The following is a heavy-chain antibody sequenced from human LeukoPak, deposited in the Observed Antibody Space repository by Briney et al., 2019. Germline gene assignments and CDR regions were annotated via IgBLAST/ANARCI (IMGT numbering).Heavy chain of an antibody. J-gene: IGHJ5*01. Sequence: PSETLSLTCAVYGGSFSGYYWSWIRQPPGKGLEWIGEINHSGSTNYNPSLKSRVTISVDTSKNQFSLKLSSVTAADTAVYYCARFQWNWFDYWGQGTLVTVSS. D-gene: IGHD2-8*01. V-gene: IGHV4-34*01. CDR1: GGSFSGYY. CDR3: ARFQWNWFDY. CDR2: INHSGST.